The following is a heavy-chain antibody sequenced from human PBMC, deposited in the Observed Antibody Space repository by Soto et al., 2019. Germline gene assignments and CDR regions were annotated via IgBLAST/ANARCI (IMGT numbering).Heavy chain of an antibody. CDR1: GFTFSSYG. CDR2: ISYDGSNK. J-gene: IGHJ4*02. V-gene: IGHV3-30*03. Sequence: QVQLVESGGGVVQPGRSLRLSSAASGFTFSSYGMHWVRQAPGKGLEWVAVISYDGSNKYYADSVKGRFTISRDNSKNTLYLQMNSLRAEDTAVYYCARSPSSVSYLAYFDYWGQGTLVTVSS. D-gene: IGHD1-26*01. CDR3: ARSPSSVSYLAYFDY.